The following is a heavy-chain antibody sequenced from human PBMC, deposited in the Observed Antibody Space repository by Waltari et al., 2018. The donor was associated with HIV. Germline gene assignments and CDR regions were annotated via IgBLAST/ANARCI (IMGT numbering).Heavy chain of an antibody. Sequence: QVQLVQSGAEVKKPGASVKVSCKASGYTFTSYYMPWVRQAPGQGLEWMGIINPSGGSTSYAQKFQGRVTMTRDTSTSTVYMELSSLRSEDTAVYYCAREGDIVVVPAAIRGMDVWGQGTTVTVSS. CDR2: INPSGGST. D-gene: IGHD2-2*01. J-gene: IGHJ6*02. CDR1: GYTFTSYY. V-gene: IGHV1-46*01. CDR3: AREGDIVVVPAAIRGMDV.